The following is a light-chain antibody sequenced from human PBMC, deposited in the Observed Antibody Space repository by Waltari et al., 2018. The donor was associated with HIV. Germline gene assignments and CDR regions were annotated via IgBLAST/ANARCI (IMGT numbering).Light chain of an antibody. V-gene: IGLV1-44*01. J-gene: IGLJ3*02. Sequence: QSLLPQPPSASGTPGPRVTIPCSGSYSNLRSNTVHYHQQLPGSAPRALIYNNDQRPSGVPDRFSGAKSGTSASLAISGLQSEDQGDYYCASWDDKMDGWVFGGGTRLTVL. CDR3: ASWDDKMDGWV. CDR1: YSNLRSNT. CDR2: NND.